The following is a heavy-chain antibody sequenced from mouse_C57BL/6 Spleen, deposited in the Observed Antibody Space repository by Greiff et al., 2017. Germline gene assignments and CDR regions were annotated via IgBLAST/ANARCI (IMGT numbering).Heavy chain of an antibody. V-gene: IGHV1-20*01. CDR1: GYSFTGYF. CDR3: ARSDYDSSRWAMDY. CDR2: INPYNGDT. D-gene: IGHD2-4*01. J-gene: IGHJ4*01. Sequence: EVKLVESRPELVKPGDSVKISCKASGYSFTGYFMNWVMQSHGKSLEWIGRINPYNGDTFYNQKFKGKATLTVDKSSSTAHMELRSLTSEDSAVYYCARSDYDSSRWAMDYWGQGTSVTVSS.